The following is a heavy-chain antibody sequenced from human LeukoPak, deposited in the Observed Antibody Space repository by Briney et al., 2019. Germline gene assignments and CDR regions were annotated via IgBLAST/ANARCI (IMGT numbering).Heavy chain of an antibody. V-gene: IGHV3-23*01. CDR3: AKPRSDYYYSAFDY. D-gene: IGHD3-22*01. CDR1: GFTFSSYA. J-gene: IGHJ4*02. CDR2: ISGSGGST. Sequence: GGSLRLSCAASGFTFSSYAVSWVRQAPGKGLEWVSGISGSGGSTYYADSVKGRFTISRDNSKNTLYLQMNSLRAEDTAVYYCAKPRSDYYYSAFDYWGQGTLVTVSS.